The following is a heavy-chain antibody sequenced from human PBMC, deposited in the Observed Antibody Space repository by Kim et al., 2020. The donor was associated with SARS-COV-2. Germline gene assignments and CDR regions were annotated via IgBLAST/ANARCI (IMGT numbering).Heavy chain of an antibody. CDR1: GGSISNYY. J-gene: IGHJ4*02. V-gene: IGHV4-4*07. Sequence: SETLSLTCSVSGGSISNYYWSWIRQSAGKGLEWIGRISTSGSTNYTPSFKRRVTMSMATSKNQFSLNLTSVTAADTAVYTCAKYYTRGWRQFDYWGQGTLVTVSS. CDR2: ISTSGST. D-gene: IGHD6-19*01. CDR3: AKYYTRGWRQFDY.